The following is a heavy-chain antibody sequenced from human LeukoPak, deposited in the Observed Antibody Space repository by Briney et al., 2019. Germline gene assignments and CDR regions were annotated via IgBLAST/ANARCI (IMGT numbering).Heavy chain of an antibody. CDR1: GYTFTGYY. CDR2: INPNSGGT. D-gene: IGHD1-26*01. Sequence: ASVKVSCKASGYTFTGYYMHWVRQAPGQGLEWMGWINPNSGGTNYGQKFQGRVTMTRDTSISTAYMELSRLRSDDTAVYYCARGRSGSYRELAYWGQGTLVTVSS. V-gene: IGHV1-2*02. CDR3: ARGRSGSYRELAY. J-gene: IGHJ4*02.